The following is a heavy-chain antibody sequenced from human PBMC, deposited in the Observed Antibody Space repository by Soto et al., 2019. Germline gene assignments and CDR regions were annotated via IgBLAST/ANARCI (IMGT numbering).Heavy chain of an antibody. CDR2: ISYSGST. D-gene: IGHD1-1*01. J-gene: IGHJ3*02. V-gene: IGHV4-59*08. Sequence: QVQLQESGPGLVKPSETLSLTCTVSSGSISRYYWTWIRQPPGKGLEWIGYISYSGSTNYNPSLKRRVPISADTSKNQFSLKLSAVTAADTAVYYWASRVRIDAFDIWGQGTMVTVSS. CDR3: ASRVRIDAFDI. CDR1: SGSISRYY.